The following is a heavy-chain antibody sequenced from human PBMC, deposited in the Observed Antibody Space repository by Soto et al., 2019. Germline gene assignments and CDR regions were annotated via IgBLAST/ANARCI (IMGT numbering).Heavy chain of an antibody. CDR3: AKEIVATAYVETSPFDY. J-gene: IGHJ4*02. CDR1: GFTFSSYA. Sequence: EVRLLESGGGLVQPGGSLRLSCAASGFTFSSYAMGWVRQAPGKGLEWVSGIDGSGGDTSFADSVKGRFTISRDNSENTLYLHMNSLSAEDTARYFCAKEIVATAYVETSPFDYWGQVTLVNVSS. D-gene: IGHD5-12*01. CDR2: IDGSGGDT. V-gene: IGHV3-23*01.